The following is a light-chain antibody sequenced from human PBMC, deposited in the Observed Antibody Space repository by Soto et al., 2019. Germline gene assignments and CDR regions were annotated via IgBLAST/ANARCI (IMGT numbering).Light chain of an antibody. J-gene: IGKJ2*01. CDR2: DSI. Sequence: DIVLTQSPATLPLSPGESATLSCRASESVSSYLAWYQQKPGQAPRLLIYDSINRATGIPARFSGSGSGTDFTLTISSLEPEDFANYYCQQRGNWPPTFGQGTKLEIK. V-gene: IGKV3-11*01. CDR1: ESVSSY. CDR3: QQRGNWPPT.